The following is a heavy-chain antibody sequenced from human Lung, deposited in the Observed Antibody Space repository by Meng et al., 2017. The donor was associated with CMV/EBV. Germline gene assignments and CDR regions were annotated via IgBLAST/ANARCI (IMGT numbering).Heavy chain of an antibody. CDR3: ARVVRHLWANYYFDY. D-gene: IGHD1-1*01. J-gene: IGHJ4*02. Sequence: GESLKISCAASRFTVSSNYMTWVRQAPGKGLEWVSTIYSGGSTYYADSVKGRFTISRDNSKNTLYLQMSSLRPEDTAVYFCARVVRHLWANYYFDYWGQGXLVTGS. CDR1: RFTVSSNY. V-gene: IGHV3-66*02. CDR2: IYSGGST.